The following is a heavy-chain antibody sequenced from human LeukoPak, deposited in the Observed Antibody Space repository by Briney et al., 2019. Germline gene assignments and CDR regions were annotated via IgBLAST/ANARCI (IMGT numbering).Heavy chain of an antibody. Sequence: SETLSLTCTVFGGSISSYYWSWIRQPPGKGLEWVGYISTGGGTNYNPSLQSRVTLSLDTSKNHFSLKLSSATAAATAVYYCARRSTTSYDSLYSINRGTFDLWGQGTMVTVSS. V-gene: IGHV4-4*09. J-gene: IGHJ3*01. CDR3: ARRSTTSYDSLYSINRGTFDL. D-gene: IGHD3-22*01. CDR2: ISTGGGT. CDR1: GGSISSYY.